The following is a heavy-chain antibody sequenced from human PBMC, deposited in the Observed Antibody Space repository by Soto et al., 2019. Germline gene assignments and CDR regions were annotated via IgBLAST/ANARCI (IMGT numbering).Heavy chain of an antibody. J-gene: IGHJ4*02. D-gene: IGHD3-16*01. CDR3: ARGWYYDYIWGSYSYTNFAY. CDR1: GGSFSGYY. V-gene: IGHV4-34*01. CDR2: INHSGST. Sequence: SETLSLTCAVYGGSFSGYYWSWIRQPPGKGLEWIGEINHSGSTNYNPSLKSRVTISVDTSKNQFSLKLSSVTAADTAVYYCARGWYYDYIWGSYSYTNFAYWGQGTLVTVSS.